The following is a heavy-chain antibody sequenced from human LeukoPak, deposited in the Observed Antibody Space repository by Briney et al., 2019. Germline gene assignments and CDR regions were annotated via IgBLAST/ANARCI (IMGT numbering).Heavy chain of an antibody. CDR3: ARDRRDGYCLGH. D-gene: IGHD5-24*01. J-gene: IGHJ4*02. V-gene: IGHV3-66*01. CDR2: MYSGGTT. Sequence: TGGSLRLSCTGSGFTVSSSYMRWVRQTPGKGLEWVSVMYSGGTTYYADSVKGRFTISRDSSKNTVNLQMNSLRAEDTAVYYCARDRRDGYCLGHWGQGTLVTVSS. CDR1: GFTVSSSY.